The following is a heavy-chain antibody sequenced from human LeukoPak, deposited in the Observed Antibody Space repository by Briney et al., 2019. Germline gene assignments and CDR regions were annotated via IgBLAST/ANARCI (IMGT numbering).Heavy chain of an antibody. V-gene: IGHV4-59*01. CDR2: VYYTGST. D-gene: IGHD2-2*01. Sequence: PSGTLSLTCTVSGGSISTYYWSWIRQPPGKGLEWIGYVYYTGSTNNNPSLKSRVTISVDTSKNQFSLRLSSVTAADTAVYYCAREDSTTYYNWFDPWGQGTLVTVSS. CDR3: AREDSTTYYNWFDP. CDR1: GGSISTYY. J-gene: IGHJ5*02.